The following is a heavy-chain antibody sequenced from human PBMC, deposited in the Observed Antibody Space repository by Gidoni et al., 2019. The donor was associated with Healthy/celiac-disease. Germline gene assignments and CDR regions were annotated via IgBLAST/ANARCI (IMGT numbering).Heavy chain of an antibody. Sequence: QVQLVQSGAEVKKPGSSVKVSCKASGGTFRSYAISWVRQAPGQGLDWMGGIIPIFGTANYAQKFQGRVTITADESTSTAYMELSSLRSDDTAVYYCARDRCSSTSCYNWFDPWGQGTLVTVSS. J-gene: IGHJ5*02. CDR3: ARDRCSSTSCYNWFDP. V-gene: IGHV1-69*01. CDR1: GGTFRSYA. CDR2: IIPIFGTA. D-gene: IGHD2-2*01.